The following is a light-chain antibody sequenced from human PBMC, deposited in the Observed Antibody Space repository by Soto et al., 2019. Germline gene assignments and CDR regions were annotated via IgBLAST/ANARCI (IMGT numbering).Light chain of an antibody. V-gene: IGKV2-24*01. CDR3: MQATHFPRT. CDR1: QSLAHSDGNTY. CDR2: KVS. Sequence: DVVMTQTPLSSPVTLGQPASLSCRSSQSLAHSDGNTYLSWLQQRPGQTPRLLIYKVSNRLSGVPERFSASGAETDFTLKISRVEAEDVGLYYCMQATHFPRTFGQGTKVEIK. J-gene: IGKJ1*01.